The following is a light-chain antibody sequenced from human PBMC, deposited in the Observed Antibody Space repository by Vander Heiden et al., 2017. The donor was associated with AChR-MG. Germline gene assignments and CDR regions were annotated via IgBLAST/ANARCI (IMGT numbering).Light chain of an antibody. CDR3: RQSLKLPWT. Sequence: DIVMTQSPFSLSVTPGQPASISCKSTQSLLHSDGKTNLYWYLQKPGQPPQLLIYEVSKRFSGVPERFRGSGSGTDFTLTISRVVAEDVGVYYCRQSLKLPWTFGQGTKVEIK. J-gene: IGKJ1*01. CDR1: QSLLHSDGKTN. CDR2: EVS. V-gene: IGKV2D-29*01.